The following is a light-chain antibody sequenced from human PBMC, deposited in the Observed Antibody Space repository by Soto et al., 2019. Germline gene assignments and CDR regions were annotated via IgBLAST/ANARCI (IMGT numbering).Light chain of an antibody. Sequence: IALTQSPPKMYVFQGNIDNISSRASQSVSSNLAWYQHKPGQAPRLPIYAASSSATGVPGRFSGSGSGTEFTLTISRLESEDFAVYYCQHYGNSPYTFGQGTRLAIK. CDR1: QSVSSN. J-gene: IGKJ5*01. CDR2: AAS. CDR3: QHYGNSPYT. V-gene: IGKV3D-15*02.